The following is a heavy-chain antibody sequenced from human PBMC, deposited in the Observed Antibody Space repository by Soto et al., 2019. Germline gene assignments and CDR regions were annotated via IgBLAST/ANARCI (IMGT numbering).Heavy chain of an antibody. J-gene: IGHJ4*02. CDR1: GDSVSNNNAA. V-gene: IGHV6-1*01. D-gene: IGHD3-10*01. CDR3: AGGSGSLSY. Sequence: QTLSLTCAISGDSVSNNNAAWNWIRQSPSRGLEWLGRTYYRSKWYNEYAVSVKSRISINPDASKNQFSLQLNSVTPEDTAVYYCAGGSGSLSYWGQGTLVTVSS. CDR2: TYYRSKWYN.